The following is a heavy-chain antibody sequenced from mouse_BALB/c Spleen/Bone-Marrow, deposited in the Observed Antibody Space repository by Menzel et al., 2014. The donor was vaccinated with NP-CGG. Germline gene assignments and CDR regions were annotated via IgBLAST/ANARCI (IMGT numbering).Heavy chain of an antibody. CDR3: ARGELLRFFDY. V-gene: IGHV1S127*01. D-gene: IGHD1-1*01. CDR1: GYTFTSYW. J-gene: IGHJ2*01. Sequence: VKLVESGPELVRPGASMKMSCKASGYTFTSYWMHWGKQRPGQGLEGIGMIDPSNSETRLNQKFKDKATLNVDKSSNTAYMQLSSLTSEDSAVYYCARGELLRFFDYRCQGTTLTVSS. CDR2: IDPSNSET.